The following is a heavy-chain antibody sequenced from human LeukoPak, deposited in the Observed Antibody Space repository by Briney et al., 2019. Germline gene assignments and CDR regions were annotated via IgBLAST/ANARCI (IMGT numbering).Heavy chain of an antibody. CDR2: IYYSGST. CDR1: GDSISSYY. D-gene: IGHD1-26*01. Sequence: SETLSLTCTVSGDSISSYYWSWIRQPPGKGLEWIGYIYYSGSTNYNPSLKSRVTISVDTSKNQFSLKLSSVTAADTAVYYCAKLVGLKTDNDYWGQGTLVTVSS. CDR3: AKLVGLKTDNDY. J-gene: IGHJ4*02. V-gene: IGHV4-59*01.